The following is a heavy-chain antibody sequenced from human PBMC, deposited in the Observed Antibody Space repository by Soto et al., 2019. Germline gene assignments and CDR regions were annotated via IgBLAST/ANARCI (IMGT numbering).Heavy chain of an antibody. CDR1: GGSITSGGYS. D-gene: IGHD2-21*02. CDR2: IYHSGST. V-gene: IGHV4-30-2*01. J-gene: IGHJ3*02. Sequence: QLQLQESGSGLVKPSQTLSLTCAVSGGSITSGGYSWNWIRQPPGKGLEWIGYIYHSGSTYYNPSLKSRVTISVDRSKNQFSLKLSSVTAADTAVYYCARTPLAYCGGDCYRIAFDIWGQGAMVTVSS. CDR3: ARTPLAYCGGDCYRIAFDI.